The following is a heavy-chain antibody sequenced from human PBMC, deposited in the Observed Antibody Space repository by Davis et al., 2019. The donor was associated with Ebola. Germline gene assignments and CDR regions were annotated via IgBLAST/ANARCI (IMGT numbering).Heavy chain of an antibody. CDR3: ARAHRYSGFEYYYGMDV. Sequence: HSHTLSLTCAISGHSVPSNSAAWNWIRQSPSRGLEWLGRTYYRSKCYNDYAVSVKSRITINPDTSKNQFSLQLNSVTPEDTAVYYCARAHRYSGFEYYYGMDVWGKGTTVTVSS. CDR1: GHSVPSNSAA. J-gene: IGHJ6*04. D-gene: IGHD5-12*01. V-gene: IGHV6-1*01. CDR2: TYYRSKCYN.